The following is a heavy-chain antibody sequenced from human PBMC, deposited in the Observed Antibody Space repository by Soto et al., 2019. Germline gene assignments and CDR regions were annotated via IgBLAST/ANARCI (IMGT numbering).Heavy chain of an antibody. Sequence: PSETLSLTCAVSGGSISSGGYYWSWIRQHPGKGLEWIGYIYYSGSTYYNPSLKSRVTISVDTSKNQFSLKLSSVTAADTAVYYCARDSAGQMNYWGQGTLVTVSS. CDR2: IYYSGST. V-gene: IGHV4-31*11. J-gene: IGHJ4*02. CDR3: ARDSAGQMNY. CDR1: GGSISSGGYY. D-gene: IGHD3-10*01.